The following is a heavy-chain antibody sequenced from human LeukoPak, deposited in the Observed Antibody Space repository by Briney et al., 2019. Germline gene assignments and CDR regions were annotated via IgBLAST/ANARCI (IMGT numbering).Heavy chain of an antibody. CDR1: GGSISSYY. Sequence: SETLSLTCTVSGGSISSYYWSWIRQPPGKGLEWIGYIYYSGSTNYNPSLKSRVTISVDTSKNQFSLKLSSVTAADTAVYYCARGLAAAGLTPFDYWGQGTLVTVSS. CDR3: ARGLAAAGLTPFDY. CDR2: IYYSGST. D-gene: IGHD6-13*01. V-gene: IGHV4-59*12. J-gene: IGHJ4*02.